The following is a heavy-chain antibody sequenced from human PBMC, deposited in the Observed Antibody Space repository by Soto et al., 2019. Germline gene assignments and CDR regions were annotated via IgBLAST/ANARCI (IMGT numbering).Heavy chain of an antibody. V-gene: IGHV4-61*01. Sequence: SETLSLTCTVSGGSVSTGSYDWSWIRQPPGKGLEWIGKIFFTGSAHYNPSLRNRVTMSVDTSKDQFSLTLTSVTAADTAVYYCARDKYSSSGRGNWFDPSGQGTLVTVSS. CDR3: ARDKYSSSGRGNWFDP. CDR2: IFFTGSA. D-gene: IGHD6-6*01. CDR1: GGSVSTGSYD. J-gene: IGHJ5*02.